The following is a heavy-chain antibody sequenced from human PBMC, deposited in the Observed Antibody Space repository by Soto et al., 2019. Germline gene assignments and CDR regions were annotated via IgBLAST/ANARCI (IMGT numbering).Heavy chain of an antibody. CDR3: STSVYCSTTRCYYYYGLDV. CDR2: IIPIFGTE. J-gene: IGHJ6*02. V-gene: IGHV1-69*01. Sequence: QVQLVQSGAEVKKPGSSVKVSCKVSGGTFSSHSINWVRQAPGQGPEWMGGIIPIFGTENYAQKFQGRVTITAYESTSTAYMELSSLTSEDTALYYCSTSVYCSTTRCYYYYGLDVWGQRTTVIVSS. CDR1: GGTFSSHS. D-gene: IGHD2-2*01.